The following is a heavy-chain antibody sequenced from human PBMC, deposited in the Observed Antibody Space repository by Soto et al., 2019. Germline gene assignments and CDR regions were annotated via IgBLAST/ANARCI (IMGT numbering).Heavy chain of an antibody. CDR1: GFTFSNYV. CDR3: AKSPAGVNNGLDV. Sequence: GGSLRISCAASGFTFSNYVMSWVRQAPGKGLEWVSAISTSGDNTYSPNSVKGRFTISRENSKNTLYLQMNSLRVEDTAIYYCAKSPAGVNNGLDVWGQGTMVTVS. J-gene: IGHJ3*01. CDR2: ISTSGDNT. V-gene: IGHV3-23*01. D-gene: IGHD1-20*01.